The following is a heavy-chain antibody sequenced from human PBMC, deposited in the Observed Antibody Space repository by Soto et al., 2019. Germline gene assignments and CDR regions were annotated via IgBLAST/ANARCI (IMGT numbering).Heavy chain of an antibody. CDR3: ASPTVTDAFDI. CDR1: GGSISSYY. J-gene: IGHJ3*02. CDR2: IYYSGST. V-gene: IGHV4-59*08. D-gene: IGHD4-17*01. Sequence: SETLSLTCTVSGGSISSYYWSWIRQPPGKGLEWIGYIYYSGSTNYNPSLKSRVTISVDTSKNQFSLKLSSVTAADTAVYYCASPTVTDAFDIWGQGTMVTVSS.